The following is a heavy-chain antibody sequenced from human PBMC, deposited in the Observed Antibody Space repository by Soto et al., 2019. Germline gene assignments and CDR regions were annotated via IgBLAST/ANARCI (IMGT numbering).Heavy chain of an antibody. CDR3: VRTSLVVAAATREDY. Sequence: PGGSLRLSCTASGFTCSSYWRHWVRQAPGKGLVWVSRINSDGSSTSYADSVKGRFTISRDNAKNTLYLQMNSLRAEDTAVYYCVRTSLVVAAATREDYWGQGTLVTVSS. V-gene: IGHV3-74*01. D-gene: IGHD2-15*01. CDR1: GFTCSSYW. J-gene: IGHJ4*02. CDR2: INSDGSST.